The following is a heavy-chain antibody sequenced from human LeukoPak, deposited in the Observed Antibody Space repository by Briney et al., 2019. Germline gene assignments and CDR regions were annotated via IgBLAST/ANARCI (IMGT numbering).Heavy chain of an antibody. CDR3: ARGDMAPYYYDSSGPSGGMDV. Sequence: PGGSLRLSCAASGFTVSSNYMSWVRQAPGKGLEWVSVIYSGGSTYYADSVKGRFTISRDNSKNTLYLQMNSLRAEDTAVYYCARGDMAPYYYDSSGPSGGMDVWGQGTTVTVSS. CDR1: GFTVSSNY. J-gene: IGHJ6*02. V-gene: IGHV3-53*01. D-gene: IGHD3-22*01. CDR2: IYSGGST.